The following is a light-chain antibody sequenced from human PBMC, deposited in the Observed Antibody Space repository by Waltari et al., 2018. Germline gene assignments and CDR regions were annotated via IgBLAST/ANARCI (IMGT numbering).Light chain of an antibody. V-gene: IGKV3-15*01. Sequence: EIVMTQSPATLSVSPGERATLSCRASQTISSNLAWYQQKPGQAPRRLIYSASTRATGIPARLSGSGSGTEFTLTISSLQSEDFAVYYCQQYNNWPPTYTFGQGTKLDIK. CDR1: QTISSN. J-gene: IGKJ2*01. CDR3: QQYNNWPPTYT. CDR2: SAS.